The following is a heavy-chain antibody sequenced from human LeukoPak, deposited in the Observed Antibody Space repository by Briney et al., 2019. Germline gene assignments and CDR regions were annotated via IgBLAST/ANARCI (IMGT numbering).Heavy chain of an antibody. CDR3: AKASDYGGNEFDY. Sequence: GGSLRLSCAASGFTFSPYAMSWVRQAPGKGLEWVSYITWNSGYKGYADSVKGRFAISRDNAKNSLHLQMNSLTGDDTAFYYCAKASDYGGNEFDYWGQGTLVTVSS. J-gene: IGHJ4*02. CDR2: ITWNSGYK. CDR1: GFTFSPYA. D-gene: IGHD4-23*01. V-gene: IGHV3-9*01.